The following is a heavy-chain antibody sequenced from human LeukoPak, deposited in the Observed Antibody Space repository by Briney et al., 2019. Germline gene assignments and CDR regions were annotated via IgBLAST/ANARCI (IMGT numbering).Heavy chain of an antibody. Sequence: SETLSLTCTVSGGSISTSNYYWGWIRQPPGKGLEWIGNIFYSGSTYYSPSLRSRVTISLDTSRNQFSLKLNSVTAADTAVYYCARRGARSELRYFDWLLSIPNWFDPWGQGTLVTVSS. CDR2: IFYSGST. CDR1: GGSISTSNYY. V-gene: IGHV4-39*07. CDR3: ARRGARSELRYFDWLLSIPNWFDP. D-gene: IGHD3-9*01. J-gene: IGHJ5*02.